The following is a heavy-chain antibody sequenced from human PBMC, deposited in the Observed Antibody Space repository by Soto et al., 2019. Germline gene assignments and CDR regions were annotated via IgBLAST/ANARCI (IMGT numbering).Heavy chain of an antibody. CDR3: AKEFMSYYYGMDV. Sequence: GGSLRLSCAASGFTFSSYGMHWVRQAPGKGLEWVAVISYDGSNKYYADSVKGRFTISRDNSKNTLYLQMNSLRAEDTAVYYCAKEFMSYYYGMDVWGQGTTVTSP. V-gene: IGHV3-30*18. J-gene: IGHJ6*02. D-gene: IGHD3-10*02. CDR1: GFTFSSYG. CDR2: ISYDGSNK.